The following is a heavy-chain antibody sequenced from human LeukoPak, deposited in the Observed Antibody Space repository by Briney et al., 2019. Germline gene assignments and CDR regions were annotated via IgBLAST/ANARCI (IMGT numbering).Heavy chain of an antibody. D-gene: IGHD2-2*01. CDR2: INHSGST. V-gene: IGHV4-34*01. J-gene: IGHJ4*02. CDR1: GGSFSNYY. CDR3: ARSSTPNY. Sequence: PSETLSLTCAIYGGSFSNYYWNWIRQPPGKGLEWIGEINHSGSTNYNPSLKSRVTISVDTSKNQFSLKLSSVTAAGTAVYYCARSSTPNYWGQGTLVTVSS.